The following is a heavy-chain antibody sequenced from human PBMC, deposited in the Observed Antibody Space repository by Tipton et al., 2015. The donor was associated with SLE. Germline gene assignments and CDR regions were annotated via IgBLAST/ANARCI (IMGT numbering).Heavy chain of an antibody. Sequence: SLRLSCAASGFSFSSYGMHWVRQAPGKGLEWVTFIQYDGSDKYYADSVKSRLTISRDSSNNTLFLQMNSLRPEDTAVYYCAKTGTSGYTSAWSHFDYWGQGTLVTVSS. D-gene: IGHD6-19*01. CDR2: IQYDGSDK. V-gene: IGHV3-30*02. J-gene: IGHJ4*02. CDR1: GFSFSSYG. CDR3: AKTGTSGYTSAWSHFDY.